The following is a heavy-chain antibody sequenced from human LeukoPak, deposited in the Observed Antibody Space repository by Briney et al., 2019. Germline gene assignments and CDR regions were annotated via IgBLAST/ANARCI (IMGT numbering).Heavy chain of an antibody. Sequence: SETLSLTCAVYGGSFSGYYWSWIRQPPGKGLEWIGEINHSGSTNYNPSLKSRVTISVDTSKNQFSLKLSSVTAADTAVYYCARGLNNVVVVVAATSFDYWGQGTLVTVSS. CDR3: ARGLNNVVVVVAATSFDY. J-gene: IGHJ4*02. CDR1: GGSFSGYY. CDR2: INHSGST. V-gene: IGHV4-34*01. D-gene: IGHD2-15*01.